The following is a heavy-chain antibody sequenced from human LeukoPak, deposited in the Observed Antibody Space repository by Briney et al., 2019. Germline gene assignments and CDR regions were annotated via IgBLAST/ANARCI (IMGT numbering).Heavy chain of an antibody. V-gene: IGHV1-69*04. CDR2: IIPILGIA. CDR3: ARSYSSSWYLVDAEYFQH. D-gene: IGHD6-13*01. J-gene: IGHJ1*01. Sequence: SVKVSCKASGGTFSSYAISWVRQAPGQGLEWMGRIIPILGIANYAQKFQGRVTITADKSTSTAYMELSSLRSEDTAVYYCARSYSSSWYLVDAEYFQHWGQGTLVTVSS. CDR1: GGTFSSYA.